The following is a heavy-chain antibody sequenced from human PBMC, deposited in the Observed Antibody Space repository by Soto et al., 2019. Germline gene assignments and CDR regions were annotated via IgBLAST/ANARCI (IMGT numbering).Heavy chain of an antibody. D-gene: IGHD3-10*01. CDR1: GGTFSSYA. CDR2: IIPIFGTA. Sequence: QVQLVQSGAEVKKPGSSVKVSCKASGGTFSSYAISWVRQAPGQGLEWMGGIIPIFGTANYAQKFQGRVTITADKSTSTAYMGLSSLRSEDTAVYYCAREGVGGYYGSGRLNWFDPWGQGTLVTVSS. J-gene: IGHJ5*02. CDR3: AREGVGGYYGSGRLNWFDP. V-gene: IGHV1-69*06.